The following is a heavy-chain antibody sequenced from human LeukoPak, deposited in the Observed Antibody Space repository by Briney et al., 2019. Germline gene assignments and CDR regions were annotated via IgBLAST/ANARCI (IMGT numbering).Heavy chain of an antibody. J-gene: IGHJ4*02. D-gene: IGHD6-13*01. CDR3: ASSIAAAGAFGY. Sequence: ASVKVSCKASGYTFTSYGISWVRQAPGQGLEWMGWISAYNGNTNYAQKLQGRVTMTTDTSTSTAYMELRSLRSDDTAVYYCASSIAAAGAFGYWGQGTLVTVSS. V-gene: IGHV1-18*01. CDR2: ISAYNGNT. CDR1: GYTFTSYG.